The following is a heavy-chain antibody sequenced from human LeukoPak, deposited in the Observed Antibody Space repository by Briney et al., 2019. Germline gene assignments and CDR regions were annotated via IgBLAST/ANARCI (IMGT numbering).Heavy chain of an antibody. V-gene: IGHV1-18*01. CDR3: ARGCSGGSCYFGY. Sequence: GASVTVSFKASGYTFTIYGISWVRKTPGPGLEWMGWISAYNGNTNYAQKLPGRVTMTTDTSTSTAYMELRSLRSDDTAVYYCARGCSGGSCYFGYWGQGTLVTVSS. D-gene: IGHD2-15*01. J-gene: IGHJ4*02. CDR1: GYTFTIYG. CDR2: ISAYNGNT.